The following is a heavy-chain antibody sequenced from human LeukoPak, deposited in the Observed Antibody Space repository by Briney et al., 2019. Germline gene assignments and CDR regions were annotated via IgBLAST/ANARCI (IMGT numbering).Heavy chain of an antibody. Sequence: NSSETLSLTCTVPGGSFSTYYWSWIRQTPGKGLEWIGHFYYSGSTTYNHSLKSRVTISVDTSRDQFSLKLTSVSAADTAVYYCARGQGGNYYLNYFDYWGQGALVTVSS. V-gene: IGHV4-59*13. J-gene: IGHJ4*02. CDR3: ARGQGGNYYLNYFDY. CDR2: FYYSGST. CDR1: GGSFSTYY. D-gene: IGHD1-26*01.